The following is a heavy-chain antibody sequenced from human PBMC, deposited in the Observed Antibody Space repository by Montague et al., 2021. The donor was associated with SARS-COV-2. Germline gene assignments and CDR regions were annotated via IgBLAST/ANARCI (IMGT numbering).Heavy chain of an antibody. D-gene: IGHD3-9*01. J-gene: IGHJ5*02. CDR1: GFTFSNSP. CDR3: AKVGDILTGYSLINLDA. Sequence: SLRLSCAASGFTFSNSPMSWVRQAPGKGLDWVSVIHSAGRGTYYADSVQGRFTISRDNLKNTVYLQMNSLRDVDMALYYCAKVGDILTGYSLINLDAWGQGTLVVVSS. CDR2: IHSAGRGT. V-gene: IGHV3-23*03.